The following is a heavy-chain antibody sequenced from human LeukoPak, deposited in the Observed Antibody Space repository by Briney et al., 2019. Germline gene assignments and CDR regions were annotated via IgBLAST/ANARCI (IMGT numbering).Heavy chain of an antibody. V-gene: IGHV3-23*01. CDR1: GFIFSKYA. D-gene: IGHD2-15*01. CDR3: ARDQSHGYCSGGSCYPVGGFDY. Sequence: GGSLRLSCAASGFIFSKYAMSWVRQAPGKGLEWVSSISGSGGSTYYADSVKGRFTISRDNAKNSLYLQMNSLRAEDTAVYYCARDQSHGYCSGGSCYPVGGFDYWGQGTLVTVSS. CDR2: ISGSGGST. J-gene: IGHJ4*02.